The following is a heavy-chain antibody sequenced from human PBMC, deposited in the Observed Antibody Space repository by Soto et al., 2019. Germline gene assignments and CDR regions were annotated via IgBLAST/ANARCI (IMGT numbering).Heavy chain of an antibody. CDR3: ARLFSHYGTLGALQWLAHFDY. CDR2: ISYDGSNK. Sequence: PGGSLRLSCAASGFTFSSYAMHWVRQAPGKGLGWVAVISYDGSNKYYADSVKGRFTISRDNSKNTLYLQMNSLRAEDTAVYYCARLFSHYGTLGALQWLAHFDYWGQGTLVTVSS. CDR1: GFTFSSYA. V-gene: IGHV3-30-3*01. J-gene: IGHJ4*02. D-gene: IGHD6-19*01.